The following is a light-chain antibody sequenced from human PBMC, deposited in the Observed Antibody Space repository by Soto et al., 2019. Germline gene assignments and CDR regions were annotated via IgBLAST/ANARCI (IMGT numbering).Light chain of an antibody. J-gene: IGLJ3*02. CDR3: GSYTSATTWV. V-gene: IGLV2-14*03. CDR2: RVI. Sequence: QSALTQPASVSGSPGPSITISCTGTSSDIGRYDYVSWYQQFPGKAPKLMIYRVINRPSGVSDRFSGSKSGNSASLSISGLQPEDEASYFCGSYTSATTWVFGGGTQLTVL. CDR1: SSDIGRYDY.